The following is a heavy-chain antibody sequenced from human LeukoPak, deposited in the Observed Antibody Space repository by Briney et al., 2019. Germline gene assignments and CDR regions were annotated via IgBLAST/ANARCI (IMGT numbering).Heavy chain of an antibody. V-gene: IGHV1-2*02. CDR3: ARDLAVADNRDY. J-gene: IGHJ4*02. CDR1: GYTFTGYY. Sequence: GASVKVSCKASGYTFTGYYMHWVRQAPGQGLEWMGWINPNNGGTNYAQKFQGRVTMTRDTSISTAYMELSRLRSDDTAVYYCARDLAVADNRDYWGQGTLVTVSS. D-gene: IGHD6-19*01. CDR2: INPNNGGT.